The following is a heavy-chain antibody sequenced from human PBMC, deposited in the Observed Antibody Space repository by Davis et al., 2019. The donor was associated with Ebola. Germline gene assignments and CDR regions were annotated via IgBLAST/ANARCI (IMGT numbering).Heavy chain of an antibody. J-gene: IGHJ4*02. D-gene: IGHD3-3*01. CDR2: ISGSGGST. CDR1: GFTFSSYS. CDR3: ARGMYYDFWSGYLDY. V-gene: IGHV3-21*01. Sequence: GESPKISCAASGFTFSSYSMNWVRQAPGKGLEWVSAISGSGGSTYYADSVKGRFTISRDNAKNSLYLQMNSLRDEDTAVYYCARGMYYDFWSGYLDYWGQGTLVTVSS.